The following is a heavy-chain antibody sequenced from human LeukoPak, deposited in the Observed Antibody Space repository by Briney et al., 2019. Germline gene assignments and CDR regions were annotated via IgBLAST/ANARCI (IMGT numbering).Heavy chain of an antibody. CDR2: IYYSGST. D-gene: IGHD5-24*01. Sequence: GSLRLSCAASGFTFSSYAMSWVRQAPGKGLEWIGYIYYSGSTNYNPSLKSRVTISVDTSKNQFSLKLSSVTAADTAVYYCASHPRRDYFDYWGQGTLVTVSS. CDR1: GFTFSSYA. V-gene: IGHV4-59*01. CDR3: ASHPRRDYFDY. J-gene: IGHJ4*02.